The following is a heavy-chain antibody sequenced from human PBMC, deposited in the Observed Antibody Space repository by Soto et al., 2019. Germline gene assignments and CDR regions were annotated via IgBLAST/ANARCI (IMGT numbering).Heavy chain of an antibody. CDR1: RYSFASYW. CDR2: IYLDDSDT. J-gene: IGHJ4*02. CDR3: AKTPGYSSAWYYFDY. D-gene: IGHD6-19*01. V-gene: IGHV5-51*01. Sequence: PGESLKISCKGSRYSFASYWIGWVRQMPGKGLEWMGIIYLDDSDTRYSPSFQGQVTISADKSISTAYLQWSSLKASDTAMYYCAKTPGYSSAWYYFDYWGQGTLVTVSS.